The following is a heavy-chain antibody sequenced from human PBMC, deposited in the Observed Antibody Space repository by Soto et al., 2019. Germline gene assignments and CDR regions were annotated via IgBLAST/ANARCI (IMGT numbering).Heavy chain of an antibody. Sequence: PSETLSLTCTVSGGSISSYYWSWIRQPPGKGLEWIGYIYYSGSTYYNPSLKSRVTISVDTSKNQFSLKLSSVTAADTAVYYCARAAPGHYYDSSVTRGAFDIWGQGTMVTVSS. CDR2: IYYSGST. D-gene: IGHD3-22*01. V-gene: IGHV4-59*08. J-gene: IGHJ3*02. CDR1: GGSISSYY. CDR3: ARAAPGHYYDSSVTRGAFDI.